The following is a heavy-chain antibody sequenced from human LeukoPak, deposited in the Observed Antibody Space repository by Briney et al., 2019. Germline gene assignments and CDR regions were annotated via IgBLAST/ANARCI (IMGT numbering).Heavy chain of an antibody. V-gene: IGHV3-23*01. CDR2: ISGNGGST. Sequence: GGSLRLSCAASGCTFSDFAMNWGRQAPGKGLEWVTAISGNGGSTYYADSVKGRFSSSRDNSKNTLFLQMNSPTAEDTGVYYCAKARSAVVEPATNYWGQGTRVTVSS. D-gene: IGHD2-15*01. J-gene: IGHJ4*02. CDR3: AKARSAVVEPATNY. CDR1: GCTFSDFA.